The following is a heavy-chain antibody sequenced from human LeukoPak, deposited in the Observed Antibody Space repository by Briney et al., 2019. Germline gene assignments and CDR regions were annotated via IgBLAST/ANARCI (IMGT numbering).Heavy chain of an antibody. J-gene: IGHJ3*02. CDR2: IYTSGST. CDR3: ARAGLLWFGELHAFDI. CDR1: GGSISSYY. Sequence: SETLSLTCTVSGGSISSYYWSWIRQPAGKGLEWIGRIYTSGSTNYNPSLKSRVTMSVDTSKNQFSLKLSSVTAADTAVYYCARAGLLWFGELHAFDIWGQGTMVTVSS. V-gene: IGHV4-4*07. D-gene: IGHD3-10*01.